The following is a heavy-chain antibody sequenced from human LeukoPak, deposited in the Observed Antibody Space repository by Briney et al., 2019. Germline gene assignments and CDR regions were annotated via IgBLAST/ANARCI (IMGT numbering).Heavy chain of an antibody. Sequence: ASVKVSCKASGGTFSSYAISWVRQAPGQGLEWMGGIIPIFGTANYAQKFQGRVTITADESTSTAYMELSSLRSEDTAVYYCARSFYCSSTSCYSDYYYYMDVWGKGTTVTVSS. CDR2: IIPIFGTA. J-gene: IGHJ6*03. V-gene: IGHV1-69*13. CDR3: ARSFYCSSTSCYSDYYYYMDV. CDR1: GGTFSSYA. D-gene: IGHD2-2*01.